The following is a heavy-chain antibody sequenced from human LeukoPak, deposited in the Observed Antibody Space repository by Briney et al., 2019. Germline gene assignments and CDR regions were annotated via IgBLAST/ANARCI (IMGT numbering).Heavy chain of an antibody. CDR3: ARDRNRGDYYYGMDV. CDR2: ISWNSGSI. J-gene: IGHJ6*02. D-gene: IGHD3-10*01. V-gene: IGHV3-9*01. CDR1: GFTFDDYA. Sequence: GGSLRLSCAASGFTFDDYAMHWVRQAPGKGLEWVSGISWNSGSIGYADSVKGRFTISRDNAKNSLYLQMNSLRAEDTAVYYCARDRNRGDYYYGMDVWGQGTTVTVSS.